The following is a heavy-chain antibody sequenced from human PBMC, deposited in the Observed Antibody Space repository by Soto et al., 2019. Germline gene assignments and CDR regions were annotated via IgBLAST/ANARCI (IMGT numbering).Heavy chain of an antibody. V-gene: IGHV3-21*01. Sequence: EVQLVESGGGLVKPGGSLRLSCAAAGFTFSSYSMNWVRQAPGKGLEWVSSISSSSSYIYYADSVKGRFTISRDNAKNSLYLQMNSLRAEDTAVYYCASTYSIAPSNPVDYWGQGTLVTVSS. D-gene: IGHD6-13*01. CDR1: GFTFSSYS. CDR2: ISSSSSYI. J-gene: IGHJ4*02. CDR3: ASTYSIAPSNPVDY.